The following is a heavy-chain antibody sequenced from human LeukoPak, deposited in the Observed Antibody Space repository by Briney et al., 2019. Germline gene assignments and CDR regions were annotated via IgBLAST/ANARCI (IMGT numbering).Heavy chain of an antibody. CDR1: GFTFSSYW. Sequence: GRCLRLSCAASGFTFSSYWMRWVRRAPGKGPEWVANIKQDGSEKYYVDSVKGRFTISRDNAKNSLYLQMNSLRAEDTAVYYCARDYHGHCDYWGQGTLVTVSS. J-gene: IGHJ4*02. V-gene: IGHV3-7*04. CDR3: ARDYHGHCDY. CDR2: IKQDGSEK. D-gene: IGHD1-14*01.